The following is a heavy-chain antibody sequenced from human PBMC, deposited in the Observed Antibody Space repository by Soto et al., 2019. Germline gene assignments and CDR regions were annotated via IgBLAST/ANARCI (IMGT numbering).Heavy chain of an antibody. CDR1: GYTFTSYG. D-gene: IGHD3-10*01. CDR3: ARDVLLLFGELLMAFDI. J-gene: IGHJ3*02. V-gene: IGHV1-18*01. CDR2: ISAYNGNT. Sequence: QVQLVQSGAEVKKPGASVKVSCKASGYTFTSYGISWVRQAPGQGLEWMGWISAYNGNTNYAQKLQGRVTMTTDTSTSTAYMELRSLRSDDTAVYYCARDVLLLFGELLMAFDIWGQGTMVTVSS.